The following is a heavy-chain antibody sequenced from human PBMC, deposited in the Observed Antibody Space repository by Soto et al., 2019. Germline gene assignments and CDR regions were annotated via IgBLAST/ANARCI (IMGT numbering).Heavy chain of an antibody. D-gene: IGHD2-15*01. V-gene: IGHV1-3*01. CDR3: ARDLPVVVAATPYYYGMDV. CDR1: GYTFTSYA. Sequence: ASVKVSCKASGYTFTSYAMHWVRQAPGQRLEWMGWINAGNGNTKYSQKFQGRVTITRDTSASTAYMELSSLRSEDTAVYYCARDLPVVVAATPYYYGMDVWGQGTTVTVSS. CDR2: INAGNGNT. J-gene: IGHJ6*02.